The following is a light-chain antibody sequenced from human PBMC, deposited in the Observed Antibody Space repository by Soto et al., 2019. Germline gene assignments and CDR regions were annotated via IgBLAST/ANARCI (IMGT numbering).Light chain of an antibody. Sequence: QSVLTQPPSVSGAPGQRVTISCTGSSSNIGAGYDVHWYQQLPGTAPKLLIYVNNNRPSGVPDRFSGSKSGTSASLAITGLQAEDEADYYCQSYDSSLSAWVFGGGTQLTVL. J-gene: IGLJ7*01. V-gene: IGLV1-40*01. CDR2: VNN. CDR3: QSYDSSLSAWV. CDR1: SSNIGAGYD.